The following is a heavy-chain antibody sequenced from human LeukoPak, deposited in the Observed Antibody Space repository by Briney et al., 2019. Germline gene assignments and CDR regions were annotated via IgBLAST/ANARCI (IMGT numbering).Heavy chain of an antibody. CDR3: ASQQQQLAPFDY. Sequence: SETLSLNCTVSGVSISSYSWSWIRQPPGKGLEWIGYIYHSGSTYYNPSLKSRVTISVDRSKNQFSLKLSSVTAADTAVYYCASQQQQLAPFDYWGQGTLVTVSS. CDR2: IYHSGST. J-gene: IGHJ4*02. V-gene: IGHV4-59*12. D-gene: IGHD6-13*01. CDR1: GVSISSYS.